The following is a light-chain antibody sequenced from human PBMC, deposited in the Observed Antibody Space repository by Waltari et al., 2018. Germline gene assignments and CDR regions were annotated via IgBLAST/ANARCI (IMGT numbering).Light chain of an antibody. CDR1: QTVLYSSNNKNY. Sequence: DIVMTQSPDSLAVSLGERANITCTSSQTVLYSSNNKNYLAWYQQKAGQSPKLLLYWASTRESGVPDRFSGSGSGTDFTLTINSLQAEDVAVYYCQQYYTTPTFGQGTKVEIK. J-gene: IGKJ1*01. CDR3: QQYYTTPT. V-gene: IGKV4-1*01. CDR2: WAS.